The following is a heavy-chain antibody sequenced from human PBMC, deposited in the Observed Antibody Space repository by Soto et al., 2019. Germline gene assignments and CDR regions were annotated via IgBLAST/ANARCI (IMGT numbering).Heavy chain of an antibody. CDR3: AGDDTLIADRYYFFGMDL. Sequence: QVQLVQSGAEVKKPGSSVKVSCKASGGTFSSYAISWVRQAPGQGLEWMGGIIPIFGTANYAQKFQGRVKITGIEATGIDYMVLSSMRPEDTAVYYCAGDDTLIADRYYFFGMDLWGQGSTVTDSS. V-gene: IGHV1-69*01. J-gene: IGHJ6*02. CDR1: GGTFSSYA. D-gene: IGHD6-6*01. CDR2: IIPIFGTA.